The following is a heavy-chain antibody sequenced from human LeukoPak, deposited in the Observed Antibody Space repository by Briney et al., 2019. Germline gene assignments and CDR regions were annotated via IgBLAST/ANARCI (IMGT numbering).Heavy chain of an antibody. Sequence: GGSLRLSCAASGFTFSNAWMTWVRQAPGKGLEWVAVISYNGSNKYYADSVKGQFTISRDNSKNTLYLQMNSLRAEDTAVYYCARDTYYYGSGSSYGMDVWGQGTTVTVSS. V-gene: IGHV3-30-3*01. J-gene: IGHJ6*02. CDR1: GFTFSNAW. CDR2: ISYNGSNK. CDR3: ARDTYYYGSGSSYGMDV. D-gene: IGHD3-10*01.